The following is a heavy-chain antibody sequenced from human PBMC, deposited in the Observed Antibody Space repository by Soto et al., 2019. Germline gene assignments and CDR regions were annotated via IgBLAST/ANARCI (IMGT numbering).Heavy chain of an antibody. CDR3: ARDTGCSSTSCKIIYYYYYGMDV. D-gene: IGHD2-2*01. Sequence: GGSLRLSCAASGFTFSSYGMHWVRQAPGKGLEWVAVIWYDGSNKYYADSVKGRFTISRDNSKNTLYLQMNSLRAEDTAVYYCARDTGCSSTSCKIIYYYYYGMDVWGQGTTVTVSS. CDR2: IWYDGSNK. V-gene: IGHV3-33*01. CDR1: GFTFSSYG. J-gene: IGHJ6*02.